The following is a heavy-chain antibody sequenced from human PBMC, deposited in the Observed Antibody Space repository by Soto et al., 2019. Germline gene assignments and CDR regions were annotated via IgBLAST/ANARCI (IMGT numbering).Heavy chain of an antibody. V-gene: IGHV3-30-3*01. CDR2: ISYDGSNK. CDR3: ARDRGVTTFLCWFDP. J-gene: IGHJ5*02. CDR1: GFTFSSYA. D-gene: IGHD3-9*01. Sequence: QVQLVESGGGVVQPGRSLRLSCAASGFTFSSYAMHWVRQAPGKGLEWVAVISYDGSNKYYADSVKGRFTISRDNSKNTLYLQMNSLRAEDTAVYYCARDRGVTTFLCWFDPWGQGTLVTVSS.